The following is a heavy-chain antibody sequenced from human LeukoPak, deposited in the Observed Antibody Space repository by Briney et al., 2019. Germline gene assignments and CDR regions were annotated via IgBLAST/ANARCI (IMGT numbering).Heavy chain of an antibody. CDR2: INSDGSST. J-gene: IGHJ3*02. CDR3: ARALYNWNYGALGAFDI. V-gene: IGHV3-74*01. CDR1: GFTFSSYW. Sequence: GGSLRLSCAASGFTFSSYWMHWVRQAPGKGLVWVSRINSDGSSTSYGDSVKGRFTISRDNAKNTLYLQMNSLRAEDTAVYYCARALYNWNYGALGAFDIWGQGTMVTVSS. D-gene: IGHD1-7*01.